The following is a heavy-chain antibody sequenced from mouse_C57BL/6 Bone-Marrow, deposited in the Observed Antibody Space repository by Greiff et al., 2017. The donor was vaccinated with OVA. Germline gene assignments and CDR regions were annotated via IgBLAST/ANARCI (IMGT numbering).Heavy chain of an antibody. Sequence: QVTLKESGPGILQSSQTLSLTCSFTGFSLSTSGMGVSWIRQPSGKGLEWLAHIYWDDDKRYNPSLKSRLTISKDTSRNQVFLKITSVDTADTATYYCAREENYGTFAYWGQGTLVTVSA. D-gene: IGHD1-1*01. CDR3: AREENYGTFAY. CDR2: IYWDDDK. J-gene: IGHJ3*01. V-gene: IGHV8-12*01. CDR1: GFSLSTSGMG.